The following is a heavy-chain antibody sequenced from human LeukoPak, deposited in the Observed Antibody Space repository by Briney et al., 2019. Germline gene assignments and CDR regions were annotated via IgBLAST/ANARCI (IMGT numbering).Heavy chain of an antibody. CDR1: GFTVSSNY. CDR3: ASRGYQLLIPFDY. V-gene: IGHV3-53*01. CDR2: IYSGGST. Sequence: GGSLRLSCAASGFTVSSNYMSWVRQAPGKGLEWVSVIYSGGSTYYADSVKGRFTISRDNSKNTLYLQMNSLRAEDTAVYYCASRGYQLLIPFDYWGQGTLVTVSS. D-gene: IGHD2-2*01. J-gene: IGHJ4*02.